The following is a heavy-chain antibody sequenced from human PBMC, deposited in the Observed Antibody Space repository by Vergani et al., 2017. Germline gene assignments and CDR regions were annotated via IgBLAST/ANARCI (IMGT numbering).Heavy chain of an antibody. CDR3: ARTERKYSSSSGSLRY. D-gene: IGHD6-6*01. CDR1: GATFRSNT. J-gene: IGHJ4*02. V-gene: IGHV1-69*02. Sequence: QVQLVQSGAEVKKPGSSVKVSCKASGATFRSNTISWVRQVPGQGLEWMGRIIPVLGKTKYAQDFQGRLTITADTSTSTAYMELTSLRSQDTAVYYCARTERKYSSSSGSLRYWGQGTLVTVSS. CDR2: IIPVLGKT.